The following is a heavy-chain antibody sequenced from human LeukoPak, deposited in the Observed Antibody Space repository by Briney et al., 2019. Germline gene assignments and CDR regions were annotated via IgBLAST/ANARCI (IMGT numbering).Heavy chain of an antibody. CDR2: IYYSGST. Sequence: SETLSLTCTVSGGSISSSNYYWGWIRQPPGKGLEWIGSIYYSGSTYYNPSLKSRVTISVDTSKNQFSLKLSSVTAADTAVYYCARARRDGSLGYWGQGTLVTVSS. V-gene: IGHV4-39*07. J-gene: IGHJ4*02. CDR1: GGSISSSNYY. CDR3: ARARRDGSLGY. D-gene: IGHD5-24*01.